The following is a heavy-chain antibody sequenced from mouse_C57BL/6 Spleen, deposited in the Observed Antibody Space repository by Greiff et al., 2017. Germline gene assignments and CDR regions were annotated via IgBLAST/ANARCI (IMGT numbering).Heavy chain of an antibody. CDR1: GFTFTDYY. CDR2: IDPENGDP. D-gene: IGHD2-12*01. Sequence: EVQLQQSGAELVRPGASVKLSCTASGFTFTDYYMHWVKQRPEQGLEWIGWIDPENGDPEYDWKFKGKATITADTSSNTAYLQLSSLTSEDTAVYYCTARYWDDWGKGTTLTVSS. J-gene: IGHJ2*01. V-gene: IGHV14-4*01. CDR3: TARYWDD.